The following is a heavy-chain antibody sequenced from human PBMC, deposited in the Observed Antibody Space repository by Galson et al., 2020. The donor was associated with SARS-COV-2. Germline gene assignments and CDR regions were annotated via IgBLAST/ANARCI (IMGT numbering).Heavy chain of an antibody. V-gene: IGHV4-59*01. J-gene: IGHJ3*02. D-gene: IGHD3-22*01. CDR1: GGSIRSYY. CDR3: AREEYYYETTGAPSIAFDI. Sequence: SETLSLTCTVSGGSIRSYYWSWIRQSPGGGLEWLGYIYYTGTTKYNPSLESRVTISVDTSKDQFSLKLKSVTAADTGVYYCAREEYYYETTGAPSIAFDIWGQGTMVTVSS. CDR2: IYYTGTT.